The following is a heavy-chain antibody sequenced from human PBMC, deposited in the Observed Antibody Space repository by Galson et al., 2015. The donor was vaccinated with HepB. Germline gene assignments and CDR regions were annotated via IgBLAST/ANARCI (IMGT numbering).Heavy chain of an antibody. D-gene: IGHD2-15*01. J-gene: IGHJ6*03. V-gene: IGHV1-69*13. CDR3: ARMVEDGKNYYYYYYMDV. CDR1: GGTFSSYA. CDR2: IIPIFGTA. Sequence: SVKVSCKASGGTFSSYAICWVRQAPGQGLEWMGGIIPIFGTANYAQKFQGRVTITADESTSTAYMELSSLRSDDTAVYYCARMVEDGKNYYYYYYMDVWGKGTTVTVSS.